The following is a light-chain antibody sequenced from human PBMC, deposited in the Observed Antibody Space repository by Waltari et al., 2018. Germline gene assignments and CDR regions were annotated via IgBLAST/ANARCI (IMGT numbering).Light chain of an antibody. Sequence: EIVMTQSPATLSVSPGERASLSCRASQSIRTNLAWYQQRRGQAPRLLIYEASIRATGIPARFSGSGSGTEFTLTISSLQSEDFAVYYCQQYNSWPLTFGGGTKVEIK. CDR1: QSIRTN. J-gene: IGKJ4*01. CDR3: QQYNSWPLT. V-gene: IGKV3-15*01. CDR2: EAS.